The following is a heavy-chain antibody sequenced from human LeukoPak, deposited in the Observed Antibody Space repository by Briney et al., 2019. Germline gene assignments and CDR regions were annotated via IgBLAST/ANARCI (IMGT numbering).Heavy chain of an antibody. Sequence: SETLSLTCAVYGGSFSGYYWSWIRQPPGKGLEWIGEINHSGSTNYNPSLKSRVTISVDTSKNPFALKLSSVTAADTAVYYCAREIAAAGTGYWGQGTLVTVSS. CDR2: INHSGST. CDR3: AREIAAAGTGY. D-gene: IGHD6-13*01. J-gene: IGHJ4*02. CDR1: GGSFSGYY. V-gene: IGHV4-34*01.